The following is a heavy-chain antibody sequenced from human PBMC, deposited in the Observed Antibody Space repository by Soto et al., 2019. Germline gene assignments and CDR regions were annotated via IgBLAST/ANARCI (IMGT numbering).Heavy chain of an antibody. Sequence: QVQLVQSGAEVKKPGASVKVSCKAPGYTFINYDINWVRQATGQGLEWVGWMNPDSGNKGYAQKCQSRLTMASHTSTGTAYMDLRSLRSEYTAVYSCPKTRKEANSWGQGPLVSVSS. V-gene: IGHV1-8*01. D-gene: IGHD1-26*01. J-gene: IGHJ4*02. CDR1: GYTFINYD. CDR3: PKTRKEANS. CDR2: MNPDSGNK.